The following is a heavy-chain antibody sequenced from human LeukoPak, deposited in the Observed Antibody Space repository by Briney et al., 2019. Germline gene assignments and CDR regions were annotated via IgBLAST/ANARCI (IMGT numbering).Heavy chain of an antibody. J-gene: IGHJ3*02. V-gene: IGHV3-23*01. D-gene: IGHD3-16*02. CDR3: VKDLDYIWGIYHSHAFDI. CDR2: ISGSGGST. CDR1: GHTFSSYG. Sequence: GETLRLSCAASGHTFSSYGMSWVRQAPGKGLECVSGISGSGGSTYYADSVEGRFTISRDNSKNTLYLQMHSLRAEDTAVYYCVKDLDYIWGIYHSHAFDIWGQGTMVTVSS.